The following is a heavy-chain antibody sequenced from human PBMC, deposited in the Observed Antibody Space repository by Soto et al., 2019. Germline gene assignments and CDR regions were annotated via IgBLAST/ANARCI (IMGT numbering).Heavy chain of an antibody. CDR2: INHSGST. J-gene: IGHJ6*02. D-gene: IGHD2-2*01. Sequence: ETLSLTCAVYGGSFSGYYWSWIRQPPGKGLEWIGEINHSGSTNYNPSLKSRVTISVDTSKNQFSLKLSSVTAADTAVYYCARGRGGVVPDALFGMDVWGQGTTVTVSS. CDR1: GGSFSGYY. V-gene: IGHV4-34*01. CDR3: ARGRGGVVPDALFGMDV.